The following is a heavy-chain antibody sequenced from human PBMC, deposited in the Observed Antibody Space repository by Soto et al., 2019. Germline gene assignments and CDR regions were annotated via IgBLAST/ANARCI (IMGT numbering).Heavy chain of an antibody. D-gene: IGHD6-6*01. J-gene: IGHJ5*02. CDR1: GFTFSSYA. CDR2: ISGSGGST. Sequence: GGSLRLSCAASGFTFSSYAMSWVRQAPGKGLEWVSAISGSGGSTYYADSVKGRFTISRDNPKNTLYLQMNSLRAEDTAVYYCAKHILRQLVLVNNWFDPWGQGTLVTVSS. V-gene: IGHV3-23*01. CDR3: AKHILRQLVLVNNWFDP.